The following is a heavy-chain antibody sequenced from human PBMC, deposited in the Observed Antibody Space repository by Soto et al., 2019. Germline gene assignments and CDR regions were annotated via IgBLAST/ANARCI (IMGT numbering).Heavy chain of an antibody. CDR2: IYDSVNT. CDR3: ARVDHRGYFAILTDY. V-gene: IGHV4-31*03. CDR1: VDSLSSGGHY. Sequence: SETLSLTCTVSVDSLSSGGHYWIWIRHHPGKGLEWIGHIYDSVNTYYSPSLRSRVTISADMSKNQFSLNLRSVTAADTAVYYCARVDHRGYFAILTDYWGQGTLVTVSS. J-gene: IGHJ4*02. D-gene: IGHD3-9*01.